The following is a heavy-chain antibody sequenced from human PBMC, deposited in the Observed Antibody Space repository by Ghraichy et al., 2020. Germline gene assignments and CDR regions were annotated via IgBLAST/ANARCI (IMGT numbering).Heavy chain of an antibody. D-gene: IGHD2-2*01. Sequence: SVKVSCKSSGGTFSSYPISWVRQAPGQGLEWMGGILPLFGTANYAQKFQGRVTITADESTSTAYMQLSSLRSEDTAVYYCARDQEAIVVVPAAKGYYYYDMDVWGQGTTVTVSS. CDR3: ARDQEAIVVVPAAKGYYYYDMDV. CDR1: GGTFSSYP. V-gene: IGHV1-69*13. J-gene: IGHJ6*02. CDR2: ILPLFGTA.